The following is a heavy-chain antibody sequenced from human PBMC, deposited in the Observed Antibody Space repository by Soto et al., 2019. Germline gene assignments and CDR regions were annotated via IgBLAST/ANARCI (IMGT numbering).Heavy chain of an antibody. CDR3: ARPLYRASPFED. CDR2: ISGSGGST. Sequence: PGGSLIVSCAASGFTFSSYAMSWVRQAPGKGLEWVSAISGSGGSTYYADSVKGRFTISRDNAKNTLYLQMNSLRAEDTAVYYCARPLYRASPFEDWGQGTLLTVAS. V-gene: IGHV3-23*01. J-gene: IGHJ4*02. CDR1: GFTFSSYA. D-gene: IGHD3-16*02.